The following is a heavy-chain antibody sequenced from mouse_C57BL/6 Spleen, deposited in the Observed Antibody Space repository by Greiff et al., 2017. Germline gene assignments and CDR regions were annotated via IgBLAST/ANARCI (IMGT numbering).Heavy chain of an antibody. J-gene: IGHJ3*01. CDR1: GFTFSDYY. CDR3: ARGDYGAWFAY. Sequence: EVKLMESGGGLVQPGGSLKLSCAASGFTFSDYYMYWVRQTPEKRLEWVAYISNGGGSTYYPETVKGRFTIYRYNAKNTLYLQLSRLKSEDTAMYYCARGDYGAWFAYWGQGTLVTVSA. D-gene: IGHD2-4*01. V-gene: IGHV5-12*01. CDR2: ISNGGGST.